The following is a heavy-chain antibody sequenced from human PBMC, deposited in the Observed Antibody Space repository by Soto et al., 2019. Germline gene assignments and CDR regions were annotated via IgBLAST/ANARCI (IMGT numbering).Heavy chain of an antibody. J-gene: IGHJ4*02. CDR2: ISYDGSDK. CDR1: GFTFSNYA. Sequence: QVQLVESGGGVVQPGRSLRLSCAASGFTFSNYAMHWVRQAPGKGLEWVAVISYDGSDKYYADSVKGRFTISRDNSKSTLNMQMNSLRADDTAVYYYAKALGELSPESYDYWGQGTLITVSS. D-gene: IGHD3-16*02. V-gene: IGHV3-30*18. CDR3: AKALGELSPESYDY.